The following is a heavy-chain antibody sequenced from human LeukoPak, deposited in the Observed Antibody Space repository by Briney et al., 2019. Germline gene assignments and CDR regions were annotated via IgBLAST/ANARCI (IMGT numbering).Heavy chain of an antibody. V-gene: IGHV4-34*01. J-gene: IGHJ4*02. CDR1: GFTFSSYW. CDR3: AREGPRKVPAAIGRVTSFDY. CDR2: INHSGST. D-gene: IGHD2-2*02. Sequence: GSLRLSCAASGFTFSSYWMSWVRQAPGKGLEWIGEINHSGSTNYNPSLKSRVTISVDTSKNQSSLKLSSVTAADTAVYYCAREGPRKVPAAIGRVTSFDYWGQGTLVTVSS.